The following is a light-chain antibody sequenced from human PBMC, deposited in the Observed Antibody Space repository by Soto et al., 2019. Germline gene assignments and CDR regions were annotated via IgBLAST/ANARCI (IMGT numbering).Light chain of an antibody. CDR3: QQYGSSPWT. CDR2: AAS. J-gene: IGKJ1*01. CDR1: QSVSSSY. Sequence: EIVLTQSPGTLSLSPGDIATLSCRASQSVSSSYLVGHQQKPGQAPSPIIYAASRRATGIPDRCISSWAGTDCTITTSRLEPEDGAVYYCQQYGSSPWTFGQGTKVDIK. V-gene: IGKV3-20*01.